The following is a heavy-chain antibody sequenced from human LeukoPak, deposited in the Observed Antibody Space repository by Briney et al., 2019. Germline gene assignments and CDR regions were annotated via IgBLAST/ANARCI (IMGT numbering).Heavy chain of an antibody. CDR1: GGSIRSPNHF. J-gene: IGHJ3*02. CDR3: AREVIVLTPTDGFDI. D-gene: IGHD3-16*01. Sequence: TSETLSLTCSVSGGSIRSPNHFWSWLRQHPGKGLEWIAYIHYSGGAHYNPSLESRATISVDSSKNHFSLKLYSVTAADTALYYCAREVIVLTPTDGFDIWGQGTMVTVSS. V-gene: IGHV4-31*03. CDR2: IHYSGGA.